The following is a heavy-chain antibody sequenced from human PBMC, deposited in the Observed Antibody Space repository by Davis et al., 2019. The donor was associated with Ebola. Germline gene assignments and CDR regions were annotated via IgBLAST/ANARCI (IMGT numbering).Heavy chain of an antibody. CDR2: VSYTGRT. CDR1: GGSISRSRHY. J-gene: IGHJ3*01. V-gene: IGHV4-39*07. Sequence: PSETLSLTCTVSGGSISRSRHYWGWLRQPPGKDLEWLGSVSYTGRTYYNPSLKSRVSISVGTSKNQFSLKLISVGAADTAVYYCARGLSGVASFDVWGQGTMVTVSS. CDR3: ARGLSGVASFDV. D-gene: IGHD1-26*01.